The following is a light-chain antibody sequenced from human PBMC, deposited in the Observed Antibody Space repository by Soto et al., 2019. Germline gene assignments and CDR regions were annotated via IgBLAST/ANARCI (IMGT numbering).Light chain of an antibody. CDR1: SSDVGGYNY. Sequence: QSALTQPPSASGSPGQSVTISCTGTSSDVGGYNYVSWYQHHPGKAPNIMIYEVSKRPSGVPDRFSGSKSGNTASLTVSEIQAEDEADYYCSSYAGNSNLVFGGGTKLTVL. J-gene: IGLJ2*01. CDR3: SSYAGNSNLV. V-gene: IGLV2-8*01. CDR2: EVS.